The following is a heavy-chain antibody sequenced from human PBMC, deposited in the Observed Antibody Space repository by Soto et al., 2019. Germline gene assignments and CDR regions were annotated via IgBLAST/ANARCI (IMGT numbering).Heavy chain of an antibody. J-gene: IGHJ5*02. V-gene: IGHV3-23*01. Sequence: GGSLRLSCAASGFTFSSYAMSWVRQAPGKGLEWVSAISGSGGSTYYADSVKGRFTISRDNSKNTLYLQMNSLRAKDTAVYYCAKPLVRGPTYNWFDPWGQGTLVTVSS. D-gene: IGHD3-10*02. CDR3: AKPLVRGPTYNWFDP. CDR2: ISGSGGST. CDR1: GFTFSSYA.